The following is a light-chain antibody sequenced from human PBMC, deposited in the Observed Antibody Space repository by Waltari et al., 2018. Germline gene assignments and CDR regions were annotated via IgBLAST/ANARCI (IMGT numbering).Light chain of an antibody. CDR3: TSHTTTSTLV. V-gene: IGLV2-14*01. J-gene: IGLJ2*01. Sequence: QSALTQPASVSGSPGQSITLSCTGTRSGIGSSDYVSWYQQHPGKAPKLIIYEVSDRPSGVSYRFSGSKSGNTASLTIFGLQPEDEADYHCTSHTTTSTLVFGGGTRLTVL. CDR1: RSGIGSSDY. CDR2: EVS.